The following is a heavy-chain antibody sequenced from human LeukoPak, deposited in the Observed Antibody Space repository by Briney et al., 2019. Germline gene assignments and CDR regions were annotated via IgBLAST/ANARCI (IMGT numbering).Heavy chain of an antibody. Sequence: GGSLRLSCAASGFTFDDYGLSWVRQAPGKGLECVSTINWNGGSTGYADSVKGRFTISRDNAKNSLYLQMNSLRPGDTAVYYCAREGPTVGSKWDNWYFDLWGRGTLVTVSS. V-gene: IGHV3-20*04. D-gene: IGHD1-26*01. CDR1: GFTFDDYG. J-gene: IGHJ2*01. CDR2: INWNGGST. CDR3: AREGPTVGSKWDNWYFDL.